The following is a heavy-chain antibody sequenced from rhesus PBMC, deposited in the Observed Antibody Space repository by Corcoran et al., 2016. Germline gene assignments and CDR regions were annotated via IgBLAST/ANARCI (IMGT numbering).Heavy chain of an antibody. D-gene: IGHD3-34*01. CDR1: GYSISSGYG. Sequence: QVQLQESGPGLVKPSETLSLTCAVSGYSISSGYGWSWIRQPPGKGLELIWYISYSGSTTYNPSRKSRGTISRDTFKDQFSLKLSSVTTADTAVYYCARASNWGDYSDGLDSWGQGVVVTVSS. V-gene: IGHV4-122*02. J-gene: IGHJ6*01. CDR3: ARASNWGDYSDGLDS. CDR2: ISYSGST.